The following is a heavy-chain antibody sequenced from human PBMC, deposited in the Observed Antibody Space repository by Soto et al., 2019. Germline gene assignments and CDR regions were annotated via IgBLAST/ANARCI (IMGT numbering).Heavy chain of an antibody. CDR2: IIPILGIA. J-gene: IGHJ6*02. Sequence: SVKVSCKASGGTFNSYTISWVRQAPGQGLEWMGRIIPILGIANYAQKFQGRVTITADKSTSTAYMELSSLRSEDTAVYYCARVPIVATIKYYYGMDVWGQGTTVTVSS. V-gene: IGHV1-69*02. CDR3: ARVPIVATIKYYYGMDV. D-gene: IGHD5-12*01. CDR1: GGTFNSYT.